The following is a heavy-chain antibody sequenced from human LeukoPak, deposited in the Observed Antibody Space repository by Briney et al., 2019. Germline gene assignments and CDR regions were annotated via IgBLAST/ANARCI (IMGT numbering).Heavy chain of an antibody. J-gene: IGHJ4*02. D-gene: IGHD2-2*02. Sequence: PGGSLRLSCAASGFTFSTSGMHWVRQGPGKGLEWVTFIRYDGSTKYYVDSVKGRFTISRDDSKNTVYLQMNSLRAEDTAVYYCAKVLWPQNTIPGGFDSWGQGTLVTVSS. V-gene: IGHV3-30*02. CDR3: AKVLWPQNTIPGGFDS. CDR2: IRYDGSTK. CDR1: GFTFSTSG.